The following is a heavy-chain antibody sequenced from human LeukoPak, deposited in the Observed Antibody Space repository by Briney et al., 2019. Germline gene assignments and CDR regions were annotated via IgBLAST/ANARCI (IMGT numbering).Heavy chain of an antibody. CDR1: GDSIRSGTYY. Sequence: NPSQTLSLTCTVSGDSIRSGTYYWSWIRQPAGKGLEWIGRIYTSGNTNYNPSLKSRVTISVDTSKNQFSLKLSSVTAAGTAVYYCARGGGTTRIDYWGQGTLVTVSS. J-gene: IGHJ4*02. CDR2: IYTSGNT. V-gene: IGHV4-61*02. D-gene: IGHD4-17*01. CDR3: ARGGGTTRIDY.